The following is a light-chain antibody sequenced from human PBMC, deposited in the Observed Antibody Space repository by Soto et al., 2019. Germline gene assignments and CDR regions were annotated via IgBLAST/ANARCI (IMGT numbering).Light chain of an antibody. CDR1: RAPSNS. J-gene: IGKJ4*01. Sequence: DTPMTPSPSSVSASVGDRLTITCRASRAPSNSLAWYHQTPGKAPTLLLRDAPSLHRGVPSRFSGGGAGTEISLTISSLQPEDFATDDCQQTSAFPRTFGLGTEV. V-gene: IGKV1-12*01. CDR2: DAP. CDR3: QQTSAFPRT.